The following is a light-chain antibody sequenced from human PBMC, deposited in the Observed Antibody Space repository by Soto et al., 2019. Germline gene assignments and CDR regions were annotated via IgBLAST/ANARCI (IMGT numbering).Light chain of an antibody. CDR1: QSVSSN. CDR2: GAS. Sequence: EIVMTQSPATLSVSPGERATLSCRASQSVSSNLAWYQQKPGQAPRLLIYGASTRATGIPARFSGSGSGTEFTLTISSLQSADFAVYYCQQYNNWPPFTFGHGTKVDIK. J-gene: IGKJ3*01. V-gene: IGKV3-15*01. CDR3: QQYNNWPPFT.